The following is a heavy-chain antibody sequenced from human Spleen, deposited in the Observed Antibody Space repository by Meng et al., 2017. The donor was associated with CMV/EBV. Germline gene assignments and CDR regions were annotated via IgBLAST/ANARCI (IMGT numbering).Heavy chain of an antibody. J-gene: IGHJ4*02. D-gene: IGHD7-27*01. Sequence: VESGGGYVQPGGSLRLSWADSEFTFSNYWFHWVRQIPGEGLVWVSRINTDGTFTSYADSVKGRFTIYRDNARNTLYLEMNNLRVDDSAVYYCGRDLTGEGDRWGQGTLVTVSS. V-gene: IGHV3-74*03. CDR1: EFTFSNYW. CDR3: GRDLTGEGDR. CDR2: INTDGTFT.